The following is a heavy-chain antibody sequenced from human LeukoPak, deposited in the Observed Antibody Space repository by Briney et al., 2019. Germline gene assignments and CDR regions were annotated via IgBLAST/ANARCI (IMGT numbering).Heavy chain of an antibody. CDR2: IHYSGST. Sequence: SETLSLTCTVSGGSIRSTSYYWGWIRQPPGKGLEWLGSIHYSGSTYDNPSLKSRVTISVDTSKNQFSLKLISVTASYTAVYYCARRSTVAGRGRFDPWGQGTLVTVSS. CDR3: ARRSTVAGRGRFDP. D-gene: IGHD6-19*01. V-gene: IGHV4-39*01. J-gene: IGHJ5*02. CDR1: GGSIRSTSYY.